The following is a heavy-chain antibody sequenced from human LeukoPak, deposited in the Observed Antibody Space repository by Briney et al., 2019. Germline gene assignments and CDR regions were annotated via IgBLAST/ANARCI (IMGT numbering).Heavy chain of an antibody. Sequence: GVSLRLSCAASGFTFSSSAMSWVRQAPGKGLEWVSAISNNGGYTYYADSVQGRFTISRDNSKSTLCLQMNSLRAEDTAVYYCAKQLGYCSDGSCYFPYWGQGTLVTVSS. CDR3: AKQLGYCSDGSCYFPY. J-gene: IGHJ4*02. D-gene: IGHD2-15*01. V-gene: IGHV3-23*01. CDR1: GFTFSSSA. CDR2: ISNNGGYT.